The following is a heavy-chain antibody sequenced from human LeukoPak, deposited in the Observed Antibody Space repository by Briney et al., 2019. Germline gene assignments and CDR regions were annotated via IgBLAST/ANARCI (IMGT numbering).Heavy chain of an antibody. Sequence: ASETLSLTCAVYGGSFSCYYWSWIRQPPGQGLEWIGEINHSGSTNYNTSLKSRVTISVGTSKNRVSLKLSSVTAADRAVYYCATGRRGSTRDYDYYSMDDWGKGTTVTVSS. CDR1: GGSFSCYY. D-gene: IGHD1-26*01. CDR3: ATGRRGSTRDYDYYSMDD. CDR2: INHSGST. J-gene: IGHJ6*03. V-gene: IGHV4-34*01.